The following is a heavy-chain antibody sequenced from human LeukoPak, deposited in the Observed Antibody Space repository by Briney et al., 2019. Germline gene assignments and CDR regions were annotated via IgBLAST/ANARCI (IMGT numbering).Heavy chain of an antibody. CDR2: ISAYNGNT. D-gene: IGHD2-2*01. CDR1: GYTFTSYG. V-gene: IGHV1-18*01. Sequence: GASVKVSCKASGYTFTSYGISWLRQAPGQGPEWMGWISAYNGNTNYAQKFQGRVSMTTDTSTSTAYMEVRSLRFDDTAVYYCASWAGICSTSSCSATPLDYWGQGTPVIVSS. J-gene: IGHJ4*02. CDR3: ASWAGICSTSSCSATPLDY.